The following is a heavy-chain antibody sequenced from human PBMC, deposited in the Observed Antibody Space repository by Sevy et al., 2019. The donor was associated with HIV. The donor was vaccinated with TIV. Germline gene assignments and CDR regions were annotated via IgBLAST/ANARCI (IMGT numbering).Heavy chain of an antibody. CDR1: GFTVSSNY. CDR3: ARYDFWSGYYTNQGYYYGMDV. V-gene: IGHV3-53*01. CDR2: IYSGGST. J-gene: IGHJ6*02. Sequence: GGSLRLSCAASGFTVSSNYMSWVRQAPGKGLEWVSVIYSGGSTYYADSVKGRFTISRDNSKNTLYLQMNSLRAGDTAVYYCARYDFWSGYYTNQGYYYGMDVWGQGTTVTVS. D-gene: IGHD3-3*01.